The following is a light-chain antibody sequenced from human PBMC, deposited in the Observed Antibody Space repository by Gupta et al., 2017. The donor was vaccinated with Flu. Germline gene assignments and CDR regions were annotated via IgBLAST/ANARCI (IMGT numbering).Light chain of an antibody. J-gene: IGLJ1*01. CDR1: SSDVGGYNY. CDR3: SSYTISSTRV. Sequence: TISCTGTSSDVGGYNYVSWYQQHPGKAPKLMIYDVTNRPSGVSNRFSGSKSGNTASLTISGLQAEDEADYYCSSYTISSTRVFGTGTRVAVL. V-gene: IGLV2-14*01. CDR2: DVT.